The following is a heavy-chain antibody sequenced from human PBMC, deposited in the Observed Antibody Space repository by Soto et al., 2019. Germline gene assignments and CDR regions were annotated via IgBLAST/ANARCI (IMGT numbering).Heavy chain of an antibody. V-gene: IGHV1-69*01. Sequence: QVQLVQSGAEVKKAGSSVKVSCKVSGGTFSSYFINWVRQAPGQGLEWVGGIIPVFGTASYAEKFQGRVTITADESTSTAYMELSRLRSDDTAVYYCARDPRGFMEWFYDYWGQGTLVTVSS. CDR1: GGTFSSYF. CDR2: IIPVFGTA. CDR3: ARDPRGFMEWFYDY. J-gene: IGHJ4*02. D-gene: IGHD3-3*01.